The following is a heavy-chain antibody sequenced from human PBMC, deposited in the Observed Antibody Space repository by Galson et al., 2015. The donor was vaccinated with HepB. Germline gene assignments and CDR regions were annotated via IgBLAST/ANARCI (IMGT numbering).Heavy chain of an antibody. D-gene: IGHD3-10*01. J-gene: IGHJ4*02. Sequence: QSGAEVKKPGESLKISCKGSGYSFTSYWIGWVRQMPGKGLEWMGIIYPGDSDTRYSPSFQGQVTISADKSISTAYLQWSSLKASDTTMYYCARHFRLWFGEYPSYFDYWGQGTLVTVSS. CDR2: IYPGDSDT. CDR1: GYSFTSYW. CDR3: ARHFRLWFGEYPSYFDY. V-gene: IGHV5-51*01.